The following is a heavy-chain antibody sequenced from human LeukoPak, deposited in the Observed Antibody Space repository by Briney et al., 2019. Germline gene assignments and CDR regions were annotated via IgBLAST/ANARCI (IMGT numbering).Heavy chain of an antibody. Sequence: GGSLRPSCAASGFTFTNYAMSWVRRAPGKGLEWVSAIGGSGRSPYYADSVKGRFTISRDITKTTLHLQIISLRAEDTAVYYCAKDEQWLVPMGSWGQGTLVTVSS. D-gene: IGHD6-19*01. CDR2: IGGSGRSP. V-gene: IGHV3-23*01. CDR1: GFTFTNYA. J-gene: IGHJ5*02. CDR3: AKDEQWLVPMGS.